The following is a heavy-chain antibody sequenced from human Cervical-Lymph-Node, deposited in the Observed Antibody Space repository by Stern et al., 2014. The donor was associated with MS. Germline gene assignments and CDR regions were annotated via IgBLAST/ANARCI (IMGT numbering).Heavy chain of an antibody. CDR3: ASRGDIYGWVY. V-gene: IGHV3-48*02. Sequence: EVQLVESGGGLVQPGGSLRLSCAASGFTFSRYTMNWVRQAPGKGLEWVSYISSSSDSIYYAEFVEGRFTISRDNAKNSLYLQMNSLRDKDTAVYYCASRGDIYGWVYWGQGTLVTVSS. J-gene: IGHJ4*02. CDR2: ISSSSDSI. D-gene: IGHD5-18*01. CDR1: GFTFSRYT.